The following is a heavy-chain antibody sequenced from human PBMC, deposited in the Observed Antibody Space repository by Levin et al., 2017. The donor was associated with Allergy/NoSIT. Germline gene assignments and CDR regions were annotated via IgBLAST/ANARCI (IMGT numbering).Heavy chain of an antibody. CDR2: FSHTGSF. CDR1: GSSISSGYY. V-gene: IGHV4-38-2*01. D-gene: IGHD3-22*01. Sequence: TGGSLRLSCAVSGSSISSGYYWGWVRQPPGKGLEWIGTFSHTGSFYYNPSLKSRFTISLDTSKNHFSLRLSSVTAADTAMYYYARAPDYYDTLRDWGQGTLVTVSS. CDR3: ARAPDYYDTLRD. J-gene: IGHJ4*02.